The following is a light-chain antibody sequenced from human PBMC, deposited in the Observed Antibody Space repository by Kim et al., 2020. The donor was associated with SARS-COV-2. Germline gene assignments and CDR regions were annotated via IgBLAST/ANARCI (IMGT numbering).Light chain of an antibody. CDR1: QSVRSSN. V-gene: IGKV3-20*01. J-gene: IGKJ2*01. CDR3: QQYGSSVYT. CDR2: ATS. Sequence: LLPWERATLSCRAMQSVRSSNLVWYQHKPGQAPRLLIYATSSRATGIPYRFSGSGSGTDFTLTISRLEPEDFAVYYCQQYGSSVYTFGQGTKLEI.